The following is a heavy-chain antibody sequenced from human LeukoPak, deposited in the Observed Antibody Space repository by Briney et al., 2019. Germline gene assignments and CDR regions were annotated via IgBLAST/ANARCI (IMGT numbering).Heavy chain of an antibody. CDR3: ARDGSYYYDSSGTQGIDI. Sequence: GGSLRLSCAASGFTVSSNYMSWVRQAPGKGLEWVSVIYSGGSTYYADSVKGRFTISRDNSKNTLYLQMNSLRAEDTAVYYCARDGSYYYDSSGTQGIDIWGQGTMVTVSS. V-gene: IGHV3-53*05. CDR1: GFTVSSNY. J-gene: IGHJ3*02. D-gene: IGHD3-22*01. CDR2: IYSGGST.